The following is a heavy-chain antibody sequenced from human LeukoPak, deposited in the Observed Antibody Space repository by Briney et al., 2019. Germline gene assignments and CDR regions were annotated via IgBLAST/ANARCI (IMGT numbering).Heavy chain of an antibody. Sequence: SSETLSLTCTVSGGSISSSSYYWGWIRQPPGKGLEWIGSIYYSGSTYYNPSLKSRVTISVDTSKNQFSLKLSSVTAADTAVYYCATGSSWYTDGMDVWGKGTTVTVSS. V-gene: IGHV4-39*01. CDR3: ATGSSWYTDGMDV. J-gene: IGHJ6*04. D-gene: IGHD6-13*01. CDR2: IYYSGST. CDR1: GGSISSSSYY.